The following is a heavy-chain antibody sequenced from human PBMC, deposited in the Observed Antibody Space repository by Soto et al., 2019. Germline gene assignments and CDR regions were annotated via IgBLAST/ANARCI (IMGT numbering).Heavy chain of an antibody. J-gene: IGHJ3*02. CDR2: IDTAGGTV. V-gene: IGHV3-48*02. CDR3: ARDKLTGDSWEAFDI. D-gene: IGHD7-27*01. CDR1: DFTFSSYS. Sequence: QLLQSGGGFVRPGGSLRLSCGASDFTFSSYSLSWVRQAPGKGLEWISYIDTAGGTVYYGDSVWGRFTISRDNARNSLYLQMNSLRDEDTAVYYCARDKLTGDSWEAFDIWGQGTVVTVSS.